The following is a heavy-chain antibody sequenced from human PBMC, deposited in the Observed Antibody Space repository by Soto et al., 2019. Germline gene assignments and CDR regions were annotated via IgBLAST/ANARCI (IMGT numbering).Heavy chain of an antibody. CDR1: RFTFSSYI. D-gene: IGHD1-26*01. CDR3: AKPDSGFDY. CDR2: ISGSGGST. V-gene: IGHV3-23*01. Sequence: PGGSLRLSCAASRFTFSSYIMTWVRRAPGKGLEWVSSISGSGGSTDYADSVKGRFTISRDNSKNTLYLQMNSLRAEDTAVYYCAKPDSGFDYWGQGTLVTVSS. J-gene: IGHJ4*02.